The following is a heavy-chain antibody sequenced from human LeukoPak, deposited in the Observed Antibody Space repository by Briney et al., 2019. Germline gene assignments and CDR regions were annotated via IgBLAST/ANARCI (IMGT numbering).Heavy chain of an antibody. D-gene: IGHD1-7*01. CDR2: ISGSGAST. CDR1: GSTFSSYA. J-gene: IGHJ4*02. Sequence: GGSLRLSCAASGSTFSSYAMNWVRQTPGKGLEWVSVISGSGASTYYADSVKGRFTISRDNSKNTLYLQMNSLRAEDTAVYYCAKEISQNYYFDYWGQGTLVTVSS. CDR3: AKEISQNYYFDY. V-gene: IGHV3-23*01.